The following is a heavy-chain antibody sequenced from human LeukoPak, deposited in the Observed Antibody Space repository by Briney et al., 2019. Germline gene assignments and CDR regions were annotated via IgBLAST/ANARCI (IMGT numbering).Heavy chain of an antibody. CDR3: ARVGTHYGDLYWYFDL. Sequence: PGGSLRLSCAASGFTFNKHWMHWVRQAPGKGLVWVSRINSDGSSTSYADSVKGRFTISRDNAKNTLYLQMNSLRAEDTAVYYCARVGTHYGDLYWYFDLWGRGTLVTVSS. CDR2: INSDGSST. V-gene: IGHV3-74*01. J-gene: IGHJ2*01. CDR1: GFTFNKHW. D-gene: IGHD4-17*01.